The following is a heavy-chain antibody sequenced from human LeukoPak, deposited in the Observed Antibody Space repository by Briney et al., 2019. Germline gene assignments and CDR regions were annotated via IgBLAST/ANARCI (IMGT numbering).Heavy chain of an antibody. CDR1: GFTFSSYS. Sequence: GGSLRLSCAASGFTFSSYSMNWVRQAPGKGLEWVSSISSSSSYIYYADSVKGRFTISRDNAKNSLYLQMNSLRAEDTAVYYCARDALGNAFDIWGQGTMVTVSS. J-gene: IGHJ3*02. CDR2: ISSSSSYI. CDR3: ARDALGNAFDI. V-gene: IGHV3-21*01.